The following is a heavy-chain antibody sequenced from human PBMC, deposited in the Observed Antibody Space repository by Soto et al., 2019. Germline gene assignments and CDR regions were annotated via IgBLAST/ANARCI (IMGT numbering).Heavy chain of an antibody. CDR1: GFTFSSSP. D-gene: IGHD3-3*01. CDR3: VRDRYTMSDFWSACSSD. J-gene: IGHJ4*02. Sequence: EVQLVQSGGGLVQPGGSLRLSCAASGFTFSSSPMSWVRQVPGKGLEWISDIRKEGGRIYYVDSVKGRFTISRDTSKNTSSLRMKNLRAEDTAIYYCVRDRYTMSDFWSACSSDWGQGALVIVSS. CDR2: IRKEGGRI. V-gene: IGHV3-23*04.